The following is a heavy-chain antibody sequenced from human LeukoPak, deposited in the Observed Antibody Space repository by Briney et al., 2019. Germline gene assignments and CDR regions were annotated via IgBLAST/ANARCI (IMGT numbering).Heavy chain of an antibody. J-gene: IGHJ4*02. CDR2: ISSSTSYI. D-gene: IGHD1-26*01. V-gene: IGHV3-21*01. Sequence: GGPLRLSCAASGFTFSRNSMNWVRRAPGKGLEWVSSISSSTSYIYYADSVKGRFTISRDNAKNSLYLQMNSLRAEDTAVYYCARAGGSYYFDYWGQGTLVTVSS. CDR3: ARAGGSYYFDY. CDR1: GFTFSRNS.